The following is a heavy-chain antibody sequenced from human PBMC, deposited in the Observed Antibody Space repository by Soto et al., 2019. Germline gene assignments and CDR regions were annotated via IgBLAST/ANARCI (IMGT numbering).Heavy chain of an antibody. D-gene: IGHD3-22*01. V-gene: IGHV3-30*18. CDR3: AKDSSGYYDAFDI. Sequence: GSLRLSCAASGFTFSSYGMHWVRQAPGKGLEWVAVVSYDGSNKYYADSVKGRFTISRDNSKNTLYLQMNSLRAEDTAVYHCAKDSSGYYDAFDIWGQGTMVTVSS. CDR1: GFTFSSYG. J-gene: IGHJ3*02. CDR2: VSYDGSNK.